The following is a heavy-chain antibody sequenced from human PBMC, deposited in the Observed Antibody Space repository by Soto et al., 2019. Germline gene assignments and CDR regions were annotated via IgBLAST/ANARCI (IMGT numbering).Heavy chain of an antibody. V-gene: IGHV5-10-1*01. CDR2: IDPSDSYT. J-gene: IGHJ6*02. CDR1: GYNLTRYW. D-gene: IGHD6-13*01. Sequence: GASLKISCKGSGYNLTRYWISWVRQMPGKGLEWMGRIDPSDSYTNYSPSFQGHVTISADKSISTAYLQWSSLKASDTAMYYCARGTAAAGDPYYYGMDVWGQGTTVTVSS. CDR3: ARGTAAAGDPYYYGMDV.